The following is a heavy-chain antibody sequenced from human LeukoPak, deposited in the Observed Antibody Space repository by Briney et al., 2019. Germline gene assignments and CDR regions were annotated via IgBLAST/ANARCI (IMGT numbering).Heavy chain of an antibody. V-gene: IGHV4-34*01. CDR1: GGSFSGYY. CDR3: ARRRLGYYFDY. Sequence: MPSETLSLSCGVYGGSFSGYYWSWIRQPPGKGLEWIGEINPRGSTNYNPSHKSRVTLSADTSKNQFSLTLNSVTAADTAVYYCARRRLGYYFDYRGQGTLVTVSS. CDR2: INPRGST. D-gene: IGHD6-13*01. J-gene: IGHJ4*02.